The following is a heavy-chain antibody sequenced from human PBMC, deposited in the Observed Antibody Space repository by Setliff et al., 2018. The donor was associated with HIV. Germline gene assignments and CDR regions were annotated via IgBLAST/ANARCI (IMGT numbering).Heavy chain of an antibody. V-gene: IGHV1-69*10. D-gene: IGHD3-22*01. Sequence: SVKVSCTASGFTFNHYALSWVRQAPGQRPEWMGGTIPMSDIPNYAQNFQGRVTITADHSTTTTYMELSSLSSEDTAVYYCVRVGPWYYGRSGYLASWDYWGQGTQVTVSS. CDR3: VRVGPWYYGRSGYLASWDY. CDR2: TIPMSDIP. CDR1: GFTFNHYA. J-gene: IGHJ4*02.